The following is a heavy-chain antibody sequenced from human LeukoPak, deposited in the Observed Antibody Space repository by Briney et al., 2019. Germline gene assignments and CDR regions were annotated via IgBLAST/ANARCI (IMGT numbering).Heavy chain of an antibody. J-gene: IGHJ6*02. Sequence: PSETLSLTCIVSGGSISSTTYYWSWIRQPPGKGLEWIGEINHSGSTNYNPSLKSRVTISVDTSKNQFSLKLSSVTAADTAVYYCASSSSYYYGMDVWGQGTTVTVSS. CDR3: ASSSSYYYGMDV. V-gene: IGHV4-39*07. D-gene: IGHD6-6*01. CDR1: GGSISSTTYY. CDR2: INHSGST.